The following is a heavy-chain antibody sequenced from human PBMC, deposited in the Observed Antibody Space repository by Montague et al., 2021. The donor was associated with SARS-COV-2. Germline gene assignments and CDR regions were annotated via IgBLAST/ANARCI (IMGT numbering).Heavy chain of an antibody. CDR1: GFTFSSYS. CDR2: ISSSSSYI. CDR3: ARDHDYGDYSVGWFDP. J-gene: IGHJ5*02. V-gene: IGHV3-21*01. Sequence: SLRLSCAASGFTFSSYSMNWVRQAPGKGLEWVSSISSSSSYIYYADSVKGRFTISRDNAKNSLYLQMNSLRAEDTAVYYCARDHDYGDYSVGWFDPWGQGTWSPSPQ. D-gene: IGHD4-17*01.